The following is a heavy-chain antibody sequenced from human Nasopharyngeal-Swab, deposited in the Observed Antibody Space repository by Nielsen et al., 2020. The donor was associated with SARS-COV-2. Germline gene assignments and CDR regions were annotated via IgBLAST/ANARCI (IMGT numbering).Heavy chain of an antibody. CDR1: GGSISSGGYY. CDR2: IYYSGST. Sequence: SETLSLTCTVSGGSISSGGYYWSWIRQHPGKGLERIGYIYYSGSTYYNPSLKSRVTISVDTSKNQFSLKLGSVTAADTAVYYCASITMIGNWFDPWGQGTLVTVSS. J-gene: IGHJ5*02. CDR3: ASITMIGNWFDP. V-gene: IGHV4-31*03. D-gene: IGHD3-22*01.